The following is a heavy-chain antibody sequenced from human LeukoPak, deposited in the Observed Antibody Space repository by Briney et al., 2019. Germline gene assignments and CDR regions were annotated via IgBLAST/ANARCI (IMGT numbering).Heavy chain of an antibody. V-gene: IGHV3-30*02. CDR2: IRYDGSNK. Sequence: GGSLRLSCAASGFTFISYGMHWVRQAPGKGLEWVAFIRYDGSNKYYADSVKGRFTISRDNSKNTLYLQMNSLRAEDTAVYYCARESESYDSSGSTFKYWGQGTLVTVSS. J-gene: IGHJ4*02. D-gene: IGHD3-22*01. CDR1: GFTFISYG. CDR3: ARESESYDSSGSTFKY.